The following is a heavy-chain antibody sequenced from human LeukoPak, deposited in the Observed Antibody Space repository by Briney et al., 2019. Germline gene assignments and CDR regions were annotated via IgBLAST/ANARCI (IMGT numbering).Heavy chain of an antibody. Sequence: PSETLSLTCTVSGGSISSYYWSWIRQPPGKGLEWIGYICTSGSTNYNPSLKSRVTISVDTSKNQFSLKLSSVTAADTAVYYCARGYCSSTSCYRDWFDPWGQGTLVTVSS. V-gene: IGHV4-4*09. CDR2: ICTSGST. J-gene: IGHJ5*02. D-gene: IGHD2-2*02. CDR1: GGSISSYY. CDR3: ARGYCSSTSCYRDWFDP.